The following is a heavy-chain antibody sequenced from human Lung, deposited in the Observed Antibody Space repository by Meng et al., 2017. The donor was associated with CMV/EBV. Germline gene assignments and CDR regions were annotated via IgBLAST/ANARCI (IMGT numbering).Heavy chain of an antibody. V-gene: IGHV3-23*01. CDR2: ITGSGGST. J-gene: IGHJ4*02. CDR1: FSRYN. Sequence: FSRYNIHWVRQGPVRGLEWVSGITGSGGSTYYAGSVKGRFTISRDNSRDTVYLHMNSLRDEDTAIYYCARRPTYYGSGSYYEGGFDYWGQGTLVTVSS. D-gene: IGHD3-10*01. CDR3: ARRPTYYGSGSYYEGGFDY.